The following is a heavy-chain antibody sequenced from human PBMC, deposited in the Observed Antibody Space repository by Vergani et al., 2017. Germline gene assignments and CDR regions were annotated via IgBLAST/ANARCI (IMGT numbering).Heavy chain of an antibody. D-gene: IGHD3-3*01. J-gene: IGHJ6*02. V-gene: IGHV1-69*02. Sequence: QVQLVQSGAEVKKPGSSVKVSCKASGATFRSNTTSWVRQVPGQGLEWMGRIIPVLGKTKYAQDFQGRLTITADTSTSTAYMELTSLRSQDTAVYYCASRDITIFGVVIIRGYYYYGMDVWGQGTTVTVSS. CDR2: IIPVLGKT. CDR3: ASRDITIFGVVIIRGYYYYGMDV. CDR1: GATFRSNT.